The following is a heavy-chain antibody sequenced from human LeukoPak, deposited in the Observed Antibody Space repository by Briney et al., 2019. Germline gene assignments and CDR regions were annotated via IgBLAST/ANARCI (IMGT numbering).Heavy chain of an antibody. D-gene: IGHD1-26*01. CDR3: AKGSSGTAVGY. CDR1: GFTFSSYA. CDR2: ISYDGSNK. V-gene: IGHV3-30-3*01. Sequence: HPGGSLRLSCAASGFTFSSYAMHWVRQVPGKGLEWVAVISYDGSNKYYADSVKGRFTISRDTSKNTLYLQMNSLRAEDTAVYYCAKGSSGTAVGYWGQGTLVTVSS. J-gene: IGHJ4*02.